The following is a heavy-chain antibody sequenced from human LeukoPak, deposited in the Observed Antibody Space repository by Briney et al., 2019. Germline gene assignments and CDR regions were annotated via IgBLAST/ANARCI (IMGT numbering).Heavy chain of an antibody. Sequence: ASVKVSCKASGYTSTGYYMHWVRQAPGQGLEWMGWIDPNSGGTNYPPKFQGRVTMTRDTSINTVYMELSRLGSDDTAVYYCARDLDILTGYRYQFDYWGQGTLVTVSS. D-gene: IGHD3-9*01. CDR1: GYTSTGYY. CDR2: IDPNSGGT. J-gene: IGHJ4*02. V-gene: IGHV1-2*02. CDR3: ARDLDILTGYRYQFDY.